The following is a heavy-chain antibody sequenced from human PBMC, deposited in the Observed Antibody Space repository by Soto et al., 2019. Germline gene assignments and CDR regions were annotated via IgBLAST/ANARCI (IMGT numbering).Heavy chain of an antibody. J-gene: IGHJ4*02. D-gene: IGHD6-13*01. V-gene: IGHV4-59*01. CDR3: AFGYGISWYVR. Sequence: QVQLQELGPGLVKPSETLSLTCTVSGGSISSYYWSWIRQPPGKGLEWIGYISYSGSTNYNPSLKSRVTISVHTSKNQFSLKLSSVTAADTAVYYCAFGYGISWYVRWGQGTLVTVSS. CDR2: ISYSGST. CDR1: GGSISSYY.